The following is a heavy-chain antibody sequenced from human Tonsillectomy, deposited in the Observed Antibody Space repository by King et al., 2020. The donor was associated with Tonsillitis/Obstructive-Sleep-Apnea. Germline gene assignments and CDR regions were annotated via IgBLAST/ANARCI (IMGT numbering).Heavy chain of an antibody. D-gene: IGHD2-15*01. J-gene: IGHJ6*03. CDR1: GGSFSGYY. V-gene: IGHV4-34*01. CDR3: ARIVCSGGSCYYMDV. CDR2: INHSGST. Sequence: VQLQQGGAGLLKPSETLSLTCAVYGGSFSGYYWSWIRQPPGKGLEWIGEINHSGSTNYNPSLKSRVTISVDTSKNQFSLKLSSVTAADTAVYYCARIVCSGGSCYYMDVWGKGTTVTVSS.